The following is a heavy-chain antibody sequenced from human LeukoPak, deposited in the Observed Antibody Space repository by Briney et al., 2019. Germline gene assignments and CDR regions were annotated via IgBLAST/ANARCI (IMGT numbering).Heavy chain of an antibody. CDR3: ARAPVGYSSSWRTREYFQH. V-gene: IGHV1-18*01. CDR1: GYTFTSYG. CDR2: ISAYNGNT. Sequence: ASVKVSCKASGYTFTSYGISWVRQAPGQGLEWMGWISAYNGNTNYAQKLQGRVTMTTDTSTSTAYMELSSLRSEDTAVYYCARAPVGYSSSWRTREYFQHWGQGTLVTVSS. J-gene: IGHJ1*01. D-gene: IGHD6-13*01.